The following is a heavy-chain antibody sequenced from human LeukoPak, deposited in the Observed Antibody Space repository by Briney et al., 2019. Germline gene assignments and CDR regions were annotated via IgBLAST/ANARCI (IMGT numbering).Heavy chain of an antibody. V-gene: IGHV1-69*04. CDR2: IIPILGIA. D-gene: IGHD5-24*01. J-gene: IGHJ4*02. Sequence: SVKVSCKASGGTFSSYAISWVRQAPGQGLEWMGRIIPILGIANYAQKFQGRVTITADKSTSTAYMELSSLRSEDTAVCYCARGDLSLKDGYNSGGPFDYWGQGTLVTVSS. CDR1: GGTFSSYA. CDR3: ARGDLSLKDGYNSGGPFDY.